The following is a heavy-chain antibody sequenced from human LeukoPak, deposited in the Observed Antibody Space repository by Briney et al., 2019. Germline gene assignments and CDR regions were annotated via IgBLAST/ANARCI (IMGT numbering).Heavy chain of an antibody. Sequence: GESLKISCKGSGYSFTSYWIGWVRQMPGKGLEWMGIIYPGDSDTRYSPSFQGQVTISADKSISTAYLQWSSLKASDTAMCYCARPKGGSGKGNAFDIWGQGTMVTVSS. D-gene: IGHD3-10*01. CDR1: GYSFTSYW. J-gene: IGHJ3*02. V-gene: IGHV5-51*01. CDR3: ARPKGGSGKGNAFDI. CDR2: IYPGDSDT.